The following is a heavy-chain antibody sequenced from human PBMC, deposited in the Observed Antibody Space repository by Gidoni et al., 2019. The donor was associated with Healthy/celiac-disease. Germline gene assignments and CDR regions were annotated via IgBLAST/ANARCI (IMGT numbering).Heavy chain of an antibody. V-gene: IGHV3-21*01. CDR1: GFTFSSYS. Sequence: EVQLVESGGGLVKPGGSLRLSCAASGFTFSSYSMNWVRQAPGKGLEWVSSISSSSSYIYYADSVKGRFTISRDNAKNSLYLQMNSLRAEDTAVYYCARGGRDYYDSSGYCDYWGQGTLVTVSS. CDR3: ARGGRDYYDSSGYCDY. J-gene: IGHJ4*02. CDR2: ISSSSSYI. D-gene: IGHD3-22*01.